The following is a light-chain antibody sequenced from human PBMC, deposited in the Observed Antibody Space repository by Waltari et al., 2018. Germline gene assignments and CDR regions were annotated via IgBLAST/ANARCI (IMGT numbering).Light chain of an antibody. Sequence: YAQLPVTAPEPPLYVHTKRPSGLPDRFSGSKSGTSASLAITGLEAEDEADYYCQCYDSSLSGSVFGGGTKLTVL. V-gene: IGLV1-40*01. J-gene: IGLJ3*02. CDR2: VHT. CDR3: QCYDSSLSGSV.